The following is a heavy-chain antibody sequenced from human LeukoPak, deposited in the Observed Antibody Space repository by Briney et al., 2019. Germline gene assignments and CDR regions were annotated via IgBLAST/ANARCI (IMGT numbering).Heavy chain of an antibody. V-gene: IGHV4-59*07. CDR2: IYYTGST. CDR1: GASIRSYY. Sequence: SDTLSLTCTVSGASIRSYYWSWIRQPPGKGLEWIGYIYYTGSTNYNPSLNSRITISIDTSKNQFFLNLNSVTAADTAVYYCARGGRWDTMDFWGQGTLVTVSS. J-gene: IGHJ4*02. CDR3: ARGGRWDTMDF. D-gene: IGHD4-23*01.